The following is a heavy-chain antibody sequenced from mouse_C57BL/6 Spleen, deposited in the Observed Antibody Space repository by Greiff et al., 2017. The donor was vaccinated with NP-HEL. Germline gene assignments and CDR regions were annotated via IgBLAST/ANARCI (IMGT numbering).Heavy chain of an antibody. Sequence: EVKLMESGPGLAKPSQTLSLTCSVTGYSITSDYWNWIRKFPGNKLEYMGHISYSGSTYYNPSLKSRISITRDTSKNQYYLQLNSVTTEDTATYYCARYKSDYYGSSYYFDYWGQGTTLTVSS. J-gene: IGHJ2*01. D-gene: IGHD1-1*01. CDR2: ISYSGST. CDR3: ARYKSDYYGSSYYFDY. CDR1: GYSITSDY. V-gene: IGHV3-8*01.